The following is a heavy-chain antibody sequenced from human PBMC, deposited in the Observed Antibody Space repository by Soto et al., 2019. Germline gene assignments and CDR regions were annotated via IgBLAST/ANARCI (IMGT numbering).Heavy chain of an antibody. CDR1: GGSISSYY. CDR2: IYTSGST. J-gene: IGHJ3*02. V-gene: IGHV4-4*07. CDR3: ARDRDWNDRSYAFDI. Sequence: QVQLQESGPGLVKPSETLSLTCTVSGGSISSYYWSWIRQPAGKGLEWIRRIYTSGSTNYNPSLKSRVTMSVDTSKNQFSLKLSSVTAADTAVYYCARDRDWNDRSYAFDIWGQGTMVTVSS. D-gene: IGHD1-1*01.